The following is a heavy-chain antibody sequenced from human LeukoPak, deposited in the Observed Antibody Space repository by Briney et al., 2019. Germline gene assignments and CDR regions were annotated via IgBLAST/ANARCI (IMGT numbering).Heavy chain of an antibody. J-gene: IGHJ6*03. Sequence: ASVKVSCKASGGTFSSYAISWVRQAPGQGLEWMGGIIPIFGTANYAQKFQGRVTITADESTSTACMELSSLRSEDTAVYYCARGEQQLVFGYYYYMDVWGKGTTVTVSS. D-gene: IGHD6-13*01. CDR2: IIPIFGTA. CDR3: ARGEQQLVFGYYYYMDV. CDR1: GGTFSSYA. V-gene: IGHV1-69*13.